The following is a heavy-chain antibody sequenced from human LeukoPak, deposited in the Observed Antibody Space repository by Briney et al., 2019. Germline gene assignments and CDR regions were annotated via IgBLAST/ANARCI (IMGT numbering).Heavy chain of an antibody. J-gene: IGHJ6*03. CDR1: GFTFGDYA. CDR2: IRSKAYGGTT. D-gene: IGHD6-6*01. Sequence: PGGSLRLSCTASGFTFGDYAMSWFRQAPGKGLEWVGFIRSKAYGGTTEYAASVKGRFTISRDDSKSIAYLQMNSLKTEDTAVYYCTRDRQSLMYSSSPGDYYYYMDVWGKGTTVTVSS. CDR3: TRDRQSLMYSSSPGDYYYYMDV. V-gene: IGHV3-49*03.